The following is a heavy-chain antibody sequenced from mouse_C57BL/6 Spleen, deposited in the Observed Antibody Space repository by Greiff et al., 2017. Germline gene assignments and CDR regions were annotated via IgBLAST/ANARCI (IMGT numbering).Heavy chain of an antibody. V-gene: IGHV1-82*01. CDR1: GYAFSSSW. CDR3: SRSGNWEGNYAMDY. J-gene: IGHJ4*01. CDR2: IYPGDGDT. D-gene: IGHD4-1*02. Sequence: QVQLKESGPELVKPGASVKISCKASGYAFSSSWLNWVKQRPVKGLDWIGRIYPGDGDTNYNGKFKGKATRTADKSSSTAYMQLSSLTSEDSAVYFCSRSGNWEGNYAMDYWGQGTSVTVSS.